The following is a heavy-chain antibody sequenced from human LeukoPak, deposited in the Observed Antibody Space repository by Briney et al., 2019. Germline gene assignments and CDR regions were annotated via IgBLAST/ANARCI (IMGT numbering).Heavy chain of an antibody. J-gene: IGHJ5*01. CDR1: GFTFSSYA. CDR3: ARYSSSWFVY. D-gene: IGHD6-13*01. Sequence: GGSLRLSCAASGFTFSSYAMHWVRQAPGKGLEWVAVISYDGSNKYYADSVKGRFTISRDNSKNTLYLQMNSLRAGDTAVYYCARYSSSWFVYWGQGTLVTVSS. V-gene: IGHV3-30*04. CDR2: ISYDGSNK.